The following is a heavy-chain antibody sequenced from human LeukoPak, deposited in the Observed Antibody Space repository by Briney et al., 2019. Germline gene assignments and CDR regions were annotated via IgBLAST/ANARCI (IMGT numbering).Heavy chain of an antibody. D-gene: IGHD4/OR15-4a*01. CDR1: GGPTSSGGYY. J-gene: IGHJ6*04. Sequence: SETLSLTCTVSGGPTSSGGYYWSWIPQPPGRGLEWIGYIYYSGSTYYNPSLKSRVTISVDTSKNQFSLKLSSVTAADTAVYYCARQDYGGHYYYGMDVWGKGTTVTVSS. CDR3: ARQDYGGHYYYGMDV. CDR2: IYYSGST. V-gene: IGHV4-31*03.